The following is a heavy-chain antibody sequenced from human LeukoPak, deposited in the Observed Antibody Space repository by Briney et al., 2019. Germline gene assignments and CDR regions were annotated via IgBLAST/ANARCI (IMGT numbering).Heavy chain of an antibody. D-gene: IGHD5-12*01. CDR3: ARERGYSGYDLDY. Sequence: GASVKVSCKASGYTFTSYGLHWVRQAPGQRLDWMGWINVGNGNTKYAQNFQGRVTITRDTSASTAYMELSSLRSEDTAVYYCARERGYSGYDLDYWGQGTLVTVSS. CDR1: GYTFTSYG. CDR2: INVGNGNT. J-gene: IGHJ4*02. V-gene: IGHV1-3*01.